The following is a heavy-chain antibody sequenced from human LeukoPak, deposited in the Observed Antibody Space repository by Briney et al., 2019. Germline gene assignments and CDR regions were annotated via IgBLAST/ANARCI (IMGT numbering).Heavy chain of an antibody. D-gene: IGHD2-2*01. CDR3: AKGPLRGTAAAIDY. J-gene: IGHJ4*02. CDR2: ISYDGRNK. V-gene: IGHV3-30*18. CDR1: GFTFNNYG. Sequence: GKSLRLSCTASGFTFNNYGMHWVRQAPGKGLEWVAVISYDGRNKHYPDSVKGRFTISRDISTDTLWLQMDSLRTEDTAVYYCAKGPLRGTAAAIDYWGQGTLVTVSS.